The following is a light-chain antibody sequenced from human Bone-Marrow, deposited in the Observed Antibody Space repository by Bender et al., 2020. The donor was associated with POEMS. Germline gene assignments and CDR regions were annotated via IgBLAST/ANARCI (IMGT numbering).Light chain of an antibody. CDR3: YSFAGGGTWM. Sequence: QSALTQPRSVSGSPGQSVSISCTGTSGDVGVYNYVSWYQQHPGKAPKLMIYDVTNRPSGVSNRFSGSKSGNTASLTISGLQAEDGADYYCYSFAGGGTWMFGGGTKLTVL. CDR2: DVT. J-gene: IGLJ3*02. CDR1: SGDVGVYNY. V-gene: IGLV2-11*01.